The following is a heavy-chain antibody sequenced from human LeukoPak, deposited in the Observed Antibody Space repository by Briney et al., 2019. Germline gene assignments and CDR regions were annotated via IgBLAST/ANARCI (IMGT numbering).Heavy chain of an antibody. CDR1: GGSISSYY. CDR3: ARMNTMVRGVILGY. Sequence: PSETLSLTCTVSGGSISSYYWSWIRQPPGKGLEWIGYIYYSGSTNYNPSLKSRVTISVDTSKNQFSLKLSSVTAADTAVYYCARMNTMVRGVILGYWGQGTLVTVSS. D-gene: IGHD3-10*01. CDR2: IYYSGST. J-gene: IGHJ4*02. V-gene: IGHV4-59*01.